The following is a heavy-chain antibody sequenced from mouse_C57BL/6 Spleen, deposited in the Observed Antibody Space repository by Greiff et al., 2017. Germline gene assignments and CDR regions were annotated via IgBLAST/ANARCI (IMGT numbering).Heavy chain of an antibody. J-gene: IGHJ1*03. CDR2: IRNKANGYTT. Sequence: EVQGVESGGGLVQPGGSLSLSCAASGFTFTDYYMSWVRQPPGKALEWLGFIRNKANGYTTEYSASVKGRFTISRDNSQSILYLQMHALSAAESATSSLARLYGMYVWDFGVWGTATTVTFSS. D-gene: IGHD2-1*01. CDR3: ARLYGMYVWDFGV. V-gene: IGHV7-3*01. CDR1: GFTFTDYY.